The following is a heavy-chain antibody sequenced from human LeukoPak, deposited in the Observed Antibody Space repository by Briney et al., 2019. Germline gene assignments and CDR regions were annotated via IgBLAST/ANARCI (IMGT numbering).Heavy chain of an antibody. CDR2: INSDGSEG. Sequence: PGGSLRLSCAVSGFTFSGFWMSWSRQAPGKGLEWVAGINSDGSEGYYADVVKGRFTISRDNAKSSLYLQINSLRAEDTAVYYCARSSYSSSSSVWGQGTMVTVPS. CDR3: ARSSYSSSSSV. J-gene: IGHJ3*01. CDR1: GFTFSGFW. D-gene: IGHD6-6*01. V-gene: IGHV3-7*03.